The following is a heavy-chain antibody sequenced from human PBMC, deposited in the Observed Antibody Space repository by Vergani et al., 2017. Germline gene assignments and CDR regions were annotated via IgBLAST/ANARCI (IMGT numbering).Heavy chain of an antibody. CDR1: GFTFSSYS. V-gene: IGHV3-21*01. CDR3: AXGDLGYCSSTSCHY. D-gene: IGHD2-2*01. CDR2: ISSSSSYI. J-gene: IGHJ4*02. Sequence: EVQLVGSGGGLVKPGGSLRLSCASSGFTFSSYSMIWVRQAPGKGLEWVSSISSSSSYIDYADSVKGRFTISRDNGKNSLYLQMNSLRAEDTAVYYCAXGDLGYCSSTSCHYWGQGTLVTVSS.